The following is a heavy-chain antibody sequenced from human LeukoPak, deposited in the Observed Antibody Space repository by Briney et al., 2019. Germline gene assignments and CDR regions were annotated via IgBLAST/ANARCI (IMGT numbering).Heavy chain of an antibody. CDR3: ARGEYYDFWSGQSTYNWFDP. Sequence: LETLSLTCAVYGGSFSGYYWSWIRQPPGKGLEWIGEINHSGSTNYNPSLKSRVTISVDTSKNQFSLKLSSVTAADTAVYYCARGEYYDFWSGQSTYNWFDPWGQGTLVTVSS. D-gene: IGHD3-3*01. V-gene: IGHV4-34*01. CDR1: GGSFSGYY. J-gene: IGHJ5*02. CDR2: INHSGST.